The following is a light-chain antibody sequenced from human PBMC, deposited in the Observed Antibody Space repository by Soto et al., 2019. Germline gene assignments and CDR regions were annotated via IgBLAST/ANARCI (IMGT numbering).Light chain of an antibody. CDR2: GAS. CDR3: QQYLEWTRT. J-gene: IGKJ1*01. V-gene: IGKV3-15*01. CDR1: QSVGSD. Sequence: VMTQSPATLSVSPGAIATLSCRASQSVGSDLVWYRQKPGQAPRLLIYGASNRATGVPDRFSGSGSGTVFTLPISSRQYDDFAVDYCQQYLEWTRTFGQGTKVDIK.